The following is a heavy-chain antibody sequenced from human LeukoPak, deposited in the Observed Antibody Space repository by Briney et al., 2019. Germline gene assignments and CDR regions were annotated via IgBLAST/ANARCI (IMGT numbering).Heavy chain of an antibody. D-gene: IGHD5-12*01. J-gene: IGHJ4*02. CDR3: AREGGYSGYYFDY. CDR1: VYTFTGYY. CDR2: INPNSGGT. V-gene: IGHV1-2*02. Sequence: ASVKLSCTASVYTFTGYYMHWVRNAPGQGLEWMGWINPNSGGTNYAQKFQGRVTMTRDTSISTAYMELSGLRSDDTAVYYCAREGGYSGYYFDYWGQGTLVTVSS.